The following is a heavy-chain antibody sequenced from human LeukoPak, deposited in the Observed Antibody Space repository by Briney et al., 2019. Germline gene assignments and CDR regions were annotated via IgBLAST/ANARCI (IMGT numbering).Heavy chain of an antibody. CDR3: ARRIYYYDSSGYFHSYFDY. CDR1: GGSISSGGYS. Sequence: SQTLSLTCVVSGGSISSGGYSWSWIRQPRGRGLEWIGYIYYSRSTYYNPSLKSRVTISVDTSKNQFSLKLSSVTAADTAVHYCARRIYYYDSSGYFHSYFDYWGQGTLVTVSS. V-gene: IGHV4-30-4*07. J-gene: IGHJ4*02. D-gene: IGHD3-22*01. CDR2: IYYSRST.